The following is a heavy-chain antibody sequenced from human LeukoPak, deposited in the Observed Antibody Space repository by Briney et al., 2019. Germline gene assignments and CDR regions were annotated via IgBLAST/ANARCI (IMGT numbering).Heavy chain of an antibody. V-gene: IGHV3-9*01. Sequence: AGGSLRLSCAASGFTFDDYAMHWVRQAPGKGLEWVSGISWNSGSIGYADSVKGRFTISRDNAKNSLYLQMNSLRAEDTALYYCATTSSGYYRDAFDIWGQGTMVTVSS. D-gene: IGHD3-22*01. CDR3: ATTSSGYYRDAFDI. CDR1: GFTFDDYA. J-gene: IGHJ3*02. CDR2: ISWNSGSI.